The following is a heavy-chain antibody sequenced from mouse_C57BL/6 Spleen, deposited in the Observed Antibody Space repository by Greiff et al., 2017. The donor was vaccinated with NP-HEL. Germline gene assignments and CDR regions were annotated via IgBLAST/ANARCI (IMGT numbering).Heavy chain of an antibody. V-gene: IGHV1-80*01. CDR2: IYPGDGDT. Sequence: QVQLQQSGAELVKPGASVKISCKASGYAFSSYWMNWVKQRPGKGLEWIGQIYPGDGDTNYNGKFKGKATLTADKSSSTAYMQLSSLTSEDSAVYFCARPGTTVVGYFDVWGTGTTVTVSS. CDR3: ARPGTTVVGYFDV. CDR1: GYAFSSYW. D-gene: IGHD1-1*01. J-gene: IGHJ1*03.